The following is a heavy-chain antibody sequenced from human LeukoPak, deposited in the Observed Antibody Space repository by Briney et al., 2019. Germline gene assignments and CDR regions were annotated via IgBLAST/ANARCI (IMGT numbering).Heavy chain of an antibody. CDR3: ARGRAVAGTDYYYYGMDV. V-gene: IGHV4-61*02. CDR1: GGSISSGSYY. D-gene: IGHD6-19*01. CDR2: IYTSGST. J-gene: IGHJ6*02. Sequence: SQTLSLTCTVSGGSISSGSYYWCWIRQPAGKGLEWIGRIYTSGSTNYNPSPKSRVTISVDTSKNQFSLKLSSVTAADTAVYYCARGRAVAGTDYYYYGMDVWGQGTTVTVSS.